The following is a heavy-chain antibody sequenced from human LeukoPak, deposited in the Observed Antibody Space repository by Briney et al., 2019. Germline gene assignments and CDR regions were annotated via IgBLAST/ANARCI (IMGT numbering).Heavy chain of an antibody. J-gene: IGHJ4*02. CDR2: IYSSGST. CDR1: GGSIRNYY. Sequence: PSETLSLTCTVPGGSIRNYYWSWIRQPAGKRLEWLGRIYSSGSTNYHPSLESRVTVSVDTSKNQFSLKLSSVTAADTAVYYCAREHMVRGVINRWGQGALVTVSS. V-gene: IGHV4-4*07. CDR3: AREHMVRGVINR. D-gene: IGHD3-10*01.